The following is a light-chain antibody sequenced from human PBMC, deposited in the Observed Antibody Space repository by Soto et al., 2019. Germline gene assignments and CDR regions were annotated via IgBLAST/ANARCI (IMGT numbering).Light chain of an antibody. V-gene: IGKV1-5*01. CDR2: DGT. J-gene: IGKJ1*01. CDR3: QQYESHSEA. Sequence: DLQLTQSPSTLSASVGDRVSITCWASQSVGSWLAWHQKKPGKAPKLLIFDGTYLESGVPSRFSGSGSGTEFTLTINDLQPDDSATYYCQQYESHSEAFGQGTKVEVK. CDR1: QSVGSW.